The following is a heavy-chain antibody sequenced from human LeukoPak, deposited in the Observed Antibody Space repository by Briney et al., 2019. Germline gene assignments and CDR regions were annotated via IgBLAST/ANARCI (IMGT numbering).Heavy chain of an antibody. V-gene: IGHV1-3*01. Sequence: VASVKVSCKASGYTFTSYAMHWVRQAAGQRLEWMGWINAGNGNTKYSQKFQGRVTITRDTSASTAYMELSSLRSEDTAVYYCARDQGYSGYDFYFDYWGQGTLVTVSS. D-gene: IGHD5-12*01. CDR2: INAGNGNT. J-gene: IGHJ4*02. CDR3: ARDQGYSGYDFYFDY. CDR1: GYTFTSYA.